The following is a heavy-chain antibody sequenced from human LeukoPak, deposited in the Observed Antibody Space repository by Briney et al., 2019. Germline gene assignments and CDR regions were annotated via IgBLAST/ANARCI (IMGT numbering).Heavy chain of an antibody. CDR2: TYYKSKWYT. CDR1: GDSFSSNSAA. Sequence: SQTLPLTCALSGDSFSSNSAAWHWLRQSPSGGLEWLGRTYYKSKWYTNCAVSVRSRITINPDTSKNRISLQLNSVTPDDTAVYYCSRSPDTAMVNWGQGTLVTVSS. D-gene: IGHD5-18*01. V-gene: IGHV6-1*01. CDR3: SRSPDTAMVN. J-gene: IGHJ4*02.